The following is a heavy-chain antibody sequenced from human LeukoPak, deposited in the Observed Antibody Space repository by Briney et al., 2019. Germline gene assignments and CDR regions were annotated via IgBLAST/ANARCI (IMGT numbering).Heavy chain of an antibody. J-gene: IGHJ4*02. D-gene: IGHD3-10*01. CDR3: AVCRSPPPKSYDY. V-gene: IGHV3-53*01. Sequence: PGGSLRLSCAASGFTVSSNYMSWVRQAPGKGLEWVSVIYSGGSTYYADSVKGRFTISRDNSKNTLYLQMNSLRAEDTAVYYCAVCRSPPPKSYDYWGQGTLVTVSS. CDR1: GFTVSSNY. CDR2: IYSGGST.